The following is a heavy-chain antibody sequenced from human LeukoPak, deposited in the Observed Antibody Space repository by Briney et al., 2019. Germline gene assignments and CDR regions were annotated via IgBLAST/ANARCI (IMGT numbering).Heavy chain of an antibody. CDR1: GFTFSSYW. V-gene: IGHV3-7*01. CDR3: ARVGPRYVEDAFDI. Sequence: GGSLRLSCAASGFTFSSYWMSWVRQAPGKGLEWVANIKQDGSEKYYVDSVKGRFTISRDNAKNSLYLQMNSLRAEDTAVYYFARVGPRYVEDAFDIWGQGTMVTVSS. CDR2: IKQDGSEK. D-gene: IGHD5-12*01. J-gene: IGHJ3*02.